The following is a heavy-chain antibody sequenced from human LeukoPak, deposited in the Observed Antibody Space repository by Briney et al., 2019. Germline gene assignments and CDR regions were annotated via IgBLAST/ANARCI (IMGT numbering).Heavy chain of an antibody. CDR1: GYTFTGYY. Sequence: ASVKVSCKASGYTFTGYYMHWVRQAPGQGLEWMGWINTNTGNPTYAQGFTGRFVFSLDTSVSTAYLQISSLKAEDTAVYYCARAHSSGWSYYMDVWGKGTTVTVSS. D-gene: IGHD6-19*01. J-gene: IGHJ6*03. CDR2: INTNTGNP. CDR3: ARAHSSGWSYYMDV. V-gene: IGHV7-4-1*02.